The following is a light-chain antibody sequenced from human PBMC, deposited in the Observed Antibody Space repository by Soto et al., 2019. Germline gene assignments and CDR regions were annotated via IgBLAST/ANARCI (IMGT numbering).Light chain of an antibody. CDR3: TSWASSNTWV. Sequence: QSVLTQPPSVSGSPGQSVTISCTGTGSDVGSYNRVSWYQQPPGTAPKLIIYEVTTRPSGVPGRFSGSKSGNTASLTISGLQAEDEADYYCTSWASSNTWVFGGGTKLTVL. CDR2: EVT. V-gene: IGLV2-18*02. CDR1: GSDVGSYNR. J-gene: IGLJ3*02.